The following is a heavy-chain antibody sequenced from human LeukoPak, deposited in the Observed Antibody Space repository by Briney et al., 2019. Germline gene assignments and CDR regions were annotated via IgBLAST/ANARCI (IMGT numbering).Heavy chain of an antibody. Sequence: ASVKVSCKTSGYSFSSYGIAWVRQAPGQGLEWMGWISGYNGKTDYAENLQGRVTMTTDTSTSTGYMELRSLRSDDTAVYYCAREGALHDTGDHYLSCFDPWGQGTLVTVSS. CDR2: ISGYNGKT. CDR3: AREGALHDTGDHYLSCFDP. CDR1: GYSFSSYG. J-gene: IGHJ5*02. V-gene: IGHV1-18*01. D-gene: IGHD2-8*02.